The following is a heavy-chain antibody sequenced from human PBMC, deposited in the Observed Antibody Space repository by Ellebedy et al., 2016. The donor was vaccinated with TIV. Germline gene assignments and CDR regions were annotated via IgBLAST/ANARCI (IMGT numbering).Heavy chain of an antibody. D-gene: IGHD4-17*01. CDR2: IRQDGAEI. CDR1: GFNFRSYW. Sequence: PGGSLRLSCAASGFNFRSYWMTWVRQAPGKGLEWVAKIRQDGAEIYYVESVKGRFTISRDNAKNSLFLQMNSLSVEDTAVYYCARRASYGDYAVQVNPWFDPWGQGTLVTVSS. CDR3: ARRASYGDYAVQVNPWFDP. V-gene: IGHV3-7*01. J-gene: IGHJ5*02.